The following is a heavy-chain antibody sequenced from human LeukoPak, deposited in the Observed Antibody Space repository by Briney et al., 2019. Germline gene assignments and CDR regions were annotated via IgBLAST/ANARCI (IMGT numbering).Heavy chain of an antibody. D-gene: IGHD2-2*01. J-gene: IGHJ4*02. Sequence: GGSLRLSCAASGFTFDDYGMSWVRQAPGKGLEWVSGINWNGGSTGYADSVKGRFTISRDNPKNSLYLQMNSRRAEDTALYYCARSGGDIVVVPAAAGDYFDYWGQGTLVTVSS. CDR3: ARSGGDIVVVPAAAGDYFDY. CDR2: INWNGGST. CDR1: GFTFDDYG. V-gene: IGHV3-20*04.